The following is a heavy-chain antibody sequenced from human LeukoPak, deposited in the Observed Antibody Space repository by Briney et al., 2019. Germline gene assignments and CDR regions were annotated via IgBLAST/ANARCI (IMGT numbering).Heavy chain of an antibody. CDR3: ARGLDIVVVPAAEDWFDP. CDR2: INPNSGGT. J-gene: IGHJ5*02. D-gene: IGHD2-2*03. V-gene: IGHV1-2*02. Sequence: ASVKVSCKASGYTFTGYYMHWVRQAPGQGLEWMGWINPNSGGTNYAQKLQGRVTMTRDTSISTAYMELSRLRSDDTAVYYCARGLDIVVVPAAEDWFDPWGQGTLVTVSS. CDR1: GYTFTGYY.